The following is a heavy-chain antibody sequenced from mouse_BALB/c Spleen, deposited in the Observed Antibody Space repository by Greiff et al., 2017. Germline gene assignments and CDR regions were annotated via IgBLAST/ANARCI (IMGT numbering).Heavy chain of an antibody. D-gene: IGHD2-3*01. Sequence: QVQLQQSGPGLVQPSQSLSITCTVSGFSLTSYGVPWVRQSPGKGLEWLGVIWSGGSTDYYAAFISRLSISKDNSKSQVFFKMNSLQANDTAIYYCARKGDDGYYFYAMDYWGQGTSVTVSS. CDR2: IWSGGST. J-gene: IGHJ4*01. V-gene: IGHV2-2*02. CDR3: ARKGDDGYYFYAMDY. CDR1: GFSLTSYG.